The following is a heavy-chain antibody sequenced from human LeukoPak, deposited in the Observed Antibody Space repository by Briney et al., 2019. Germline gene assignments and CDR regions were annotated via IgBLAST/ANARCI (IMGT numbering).Heavy chain of an antibody. Sequence: MASETLSLTCTVSGGSISSYYWSWIRQPAGKGLEWIGRIYTSGSTNYNPSLKSRVTMSVDTSKNQFSLKLSSVTAADTAVYYCARDLGLLTPYYVWGSYRDESYYYYGMDVWGQGTTVTVSS. D-gene: IGHD3-16*02. CDR1: GGSISSYY. V-gene: IGHV4-4*07. J-gene: IGHJ6*02. CDR3: ARDLGLLTPYYVWGSYRDESYYYYGMDV. CDR2: IYTSGST.